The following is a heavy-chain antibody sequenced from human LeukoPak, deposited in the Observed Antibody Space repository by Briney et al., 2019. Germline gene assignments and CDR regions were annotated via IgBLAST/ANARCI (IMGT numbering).Heavy chain of an antibody. V-gene: IGHV1-8*01. CDR1: GYTFTNYD. D-gene: IGHD5-12*01. CDR3: ARGKGNTWLNHAFDI. Sequence: ASVKASCKASGYTFTNYDINWVRQAPGQGLEWMGWMNPNTGNTGSVQQFQGRVTMTRDTSTNTAYMELSSLRSEDTAVYYCARGKGNTWLNHAFDIWGQGTLVTVSS. J-gene: IGHJ3*02. CDR2: MNPNTGNT.